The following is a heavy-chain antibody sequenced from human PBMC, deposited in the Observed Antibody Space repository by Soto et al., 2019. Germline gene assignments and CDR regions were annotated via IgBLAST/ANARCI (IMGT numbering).Heavy chain of an antibody. D-gene: IGHD3-10*01. Sequence: GGSLRLSCATSGLNFNGYTMSWVRQAPGQGLEWVSGIAETGSSTYYADSVKGRFTISRDNSENTLYLQMNNLRAEDTAIYYCAKPFYGSGSPDYWGQGTLVTVS. J-gene: IGHJ4*02. V-gene: IGHV3-23*01. CDR2: IAETGSST. CDR3: AKPFYGSGSPDY. CDR1: GLNFNGYT.